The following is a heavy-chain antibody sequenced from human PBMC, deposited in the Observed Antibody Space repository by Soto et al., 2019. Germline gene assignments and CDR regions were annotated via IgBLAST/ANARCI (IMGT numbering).Heavy chain of an antibody. CDR1: GFTFSSYG. D-gene: IGHD2-15*01. CDR3: AREYCSGGSCFFDP. J-gene: IGHJ5*02. Sequence: QVQLVESGGGVVQPGRSLRLSCAASGFTFSSYGMHWVRQAPGKGLKWVAVIWYDGSNKYYADSVKGRFTISRDNSKNTLYLQMNSLRAEDTAVYYCAREYCSGGSCFFDPWGQGTLVPVSS. V-gene: IGHV3-33*01. CDR2: IWYDGSNK.